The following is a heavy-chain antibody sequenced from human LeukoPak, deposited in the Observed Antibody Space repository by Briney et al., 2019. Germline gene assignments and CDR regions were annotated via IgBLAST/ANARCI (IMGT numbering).Heavy chain of an antibody. CDR1: GFRFSSYS. D-gene: IGHD6-13*01. J-gene: IGHJ1*01. CDR3: ARDWGGGAAAVGYFQR. V-gene: IGHV3-21*06. CDR2: ITSSSSYI. Sequence: GGSLRLSCAASGFRFSSYSMNWVRQAPGEGLEWVAHITSSSSYIYYVGSVKGRFTISRDNAKNSLYLQMNSLRAEDTAVYYCARDWGGGAAAVGYFQRWGQGTLVTVSS.